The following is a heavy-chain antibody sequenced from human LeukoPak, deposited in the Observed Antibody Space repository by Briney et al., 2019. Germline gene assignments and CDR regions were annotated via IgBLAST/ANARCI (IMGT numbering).Heavy chain of an antibody. V-gene: IGHV4-61*02. CDR2: IHTSGST. CDR1: GGSISSGNYC. J-gene: IGHJ4*02. CDR3: ARDQYYYDSSGYLTFDY. Sequence: SSQTLSLTCTVSGGSISSGNYCWSWIRQPAGKGLEWIGRIHTSGSTNYNPSLKSRVTMSVDTSKNQFSLKLSSVTAADTAVYYCARDQYYYDSSGYLTFDYWGQGTLVTVSS. D-gene: IGHD3-22*01.